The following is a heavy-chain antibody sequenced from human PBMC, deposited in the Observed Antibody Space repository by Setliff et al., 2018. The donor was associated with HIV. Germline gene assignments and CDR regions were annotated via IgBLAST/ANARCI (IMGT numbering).Heavy chain of an antibody. CDR3: ASKMATPFDY. D-gene: IGHD5-12*01. J-gene: IGHJ4*02. V-gene: IGHV1-69*10. CDR2: IIPILGIA. Sequence: SVKVSCKASGGTFSSYAISWVRQAPGQGLEWMGGIIPILGIANYAQKFQGRVTITTDESTSTAYMELSSLRSEDTAVYYCASKMATPFDYWGQGTPVTVSS. CDR1: GGTFSSYA.